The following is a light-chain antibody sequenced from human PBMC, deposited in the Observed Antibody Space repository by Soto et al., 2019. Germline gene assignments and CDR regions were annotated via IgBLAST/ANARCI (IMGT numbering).Light chain of an antibody. CDR1: QGISNY. CDR3: QKYNSAPWT. J-gene: IGKJ1*01. V-gene: IGKV1-27*01. CDR2: AAS. Sequence: DIPMTQSPSSLSASVGDRVTITCRASQGISNYLAWYQQKPGKVPRLLIFAASTLQSAAPSRFRGAGSETDFTLTINGLQPEDVATYHCQKYNSAPWTFGQGTKVEIK.